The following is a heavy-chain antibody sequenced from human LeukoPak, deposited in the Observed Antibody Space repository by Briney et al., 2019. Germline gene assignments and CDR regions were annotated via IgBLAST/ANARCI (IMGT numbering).Heavy chain of an antibody. V-gene: IGHV4-59*08. Sequence: SETLSLTCTVSGGSMSIYYSSWIRHPPGKGLEWSGYMYDSGSTNYNPSLKSRVTISVDTTKNQFFLKVGSVTAADTAVYYCARHGSSWSFDYWGQGTLVTVSS. D-gene: IGHD6-13*01. CDR3: ARHGSSWSFDY. J-gene: IGHJ4*02. CDR1: GGSMSIYY. CDR2: MYDSGST.